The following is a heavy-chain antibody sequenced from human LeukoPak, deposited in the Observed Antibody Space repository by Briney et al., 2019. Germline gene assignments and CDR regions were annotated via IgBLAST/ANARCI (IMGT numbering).Heavy chain of an antibody. CDR2: INWNGGST. V-gene: IGHV3-20*04. Sequence: SGGSLRLSCAASGFTFDDYAMSWVRQVPGKGLEWVSGINWNGGSTGYADSVKGRFTISRDNAKNSLYLQMNSLRAEDTALYYCARVSDISVAAYFDYWGQGTLVTVSS. D-gene: IGHD6-19*01. CDR1: GFTFDDYA. J-gene: IGHJ4*02. CDR3: ARVSDISVAAYFDY.